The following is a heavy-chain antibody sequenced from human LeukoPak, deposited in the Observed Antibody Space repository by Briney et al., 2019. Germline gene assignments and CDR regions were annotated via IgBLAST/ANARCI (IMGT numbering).Heavy chain of an antibody. V-gene: IGHV4-59*08. CDR1: GGSISSYY. Sequence: SKTLSLTCTVSGGSISSYYWSWIRQPPGKGLEWIGYIYYSGSTNYNPSLKSRVTISVDTSKNQFSLKLSSVTAADTAVYYCARQKGLVIRGYFDYWGQGTLVTVSS. CDR3: ARQKGLVIRGYFDY. J-gene: IGHJ4*02. D-gene: IGHD3/OR15-3a*01. CDR2: IYYSGST.